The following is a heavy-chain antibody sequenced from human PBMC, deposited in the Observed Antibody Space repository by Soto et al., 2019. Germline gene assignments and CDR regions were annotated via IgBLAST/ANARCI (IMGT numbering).Heavy chain of an antibody. V-gene: IGHV1-46*01. CDR3: ARDLKNILATTDYYYGMDV. CDR2: INPSGGST. Sequence: GASVKVSCKASGYTFTSYYMHWVRQAPGQGLEWMGIINPSGGSTSYAQKFQGRVTMTRDTSTSTVYMELSSLRSEDTAVYYCARDLKNILATTDYYYGMDVWGQGTTVTVSS. CDR1: GYTFTSYY. J-gene: IGHJ6*02. D-gene: IGHD5-12*01.